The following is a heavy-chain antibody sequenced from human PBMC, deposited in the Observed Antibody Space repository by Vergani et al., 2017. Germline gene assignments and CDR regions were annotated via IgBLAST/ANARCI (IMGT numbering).Heavy chain of an antibody. CDR1: GYTFTDHS. J-gene: IGHJ6*02. Sequence: EVQLVQSGAEVKKTGATMKISCKVSGYTFTDHSMHWVKQAPGKGLEWMGLVDPEDGETIYAEKFKGRVTIAADTSTDTAHLELSSLRSEDKAVYYCATPQTVTTGGMEVWGQGTMVIVSS. CDR2: VDPEDGET. D-gene: IGHD4-17*01. V-gene: IGHV1-69-2*01. CDR3: ATPQTVTTGGMEV.